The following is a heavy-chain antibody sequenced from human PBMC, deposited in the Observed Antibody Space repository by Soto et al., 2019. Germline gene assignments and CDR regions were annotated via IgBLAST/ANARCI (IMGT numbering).Heavy chain of an antibody. V-gene: IGHV3-30*18. D-gene: IGHD2-2*01. J-gene: IGHJ6*02. CDR3: AKVKYQLLVSKVGMDV. CDR2: ISYDGSNK. CDR1: GFTFSSYG. Sequence: GGSLRLSCAASGFTFSSYGMHWVRQAPGKGLEWVAVISYDGSNKYYADSVKGRFTISRDNSKNTLYLQMNSLRAEDTAVYYCAKVKYQLLVSKVGMDVWGQGTTVTVSS.